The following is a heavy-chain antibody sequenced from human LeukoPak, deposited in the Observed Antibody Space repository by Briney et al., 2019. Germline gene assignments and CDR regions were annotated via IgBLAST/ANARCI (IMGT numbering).Heavy chain of an antibody. CDR2: ISWNSGSI. J-gene: IGHJ6*02. CDR1: GFTFDDYA. D-gene: IGHD4-17*01. V-gene: IGHV3-9*01. CDR3: AKDIKTTDYYYYGMDV. Sequence: GGSLRLSCAASGFTFDDYAMHWVRQAPGKGLEWVPGISWNSGSIGYADSVKGRFTISRDNAKNSLYLQMNSLRAEDTALYYCAKDIKTTDYYYYGMDVWGQGTTVTVSS.